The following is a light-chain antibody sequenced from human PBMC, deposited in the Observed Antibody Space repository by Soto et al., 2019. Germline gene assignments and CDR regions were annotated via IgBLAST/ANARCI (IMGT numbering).Light chain of an antibody. CDR1: QTISSW. Sequence: DIRMTQSPSILSASVVDRVTITFRASQTISSWLDWYQQKQGKAPKLLIYKASTLKSGVPSRLRGSGSGTELTLTISSMQPDDFETYYCQHYNSYPEAFGHGTKVDIK. V-gene: IGKV1-5*03. J-gene: IGKJ1*01. CDR2: KAS. CDR3: QHYNSYPEA.